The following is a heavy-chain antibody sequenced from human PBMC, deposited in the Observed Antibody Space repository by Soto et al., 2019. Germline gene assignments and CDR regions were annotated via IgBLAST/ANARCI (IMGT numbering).Heavy chain of an antibody. CDR2: IYHSGST. CDR1: GGSISSGGYS. V-gene: IGHV4-30-2*01. Sequence: SETLSLTCAVSGGSISSGGYSWSWIRQPPGKGLEWIGYIYHSGSTYYNPSLKSRVTITVDRSKNQFSLKLSSVTAADTAVYCCATVPGRRSCSSTSCPWAFDLWGQGTMVTVSS. D-gene: IGHD2-2*01. CDR3: ATVPGRRSCSSTSCPWAFDL. J-gene: IGHJ3*01.